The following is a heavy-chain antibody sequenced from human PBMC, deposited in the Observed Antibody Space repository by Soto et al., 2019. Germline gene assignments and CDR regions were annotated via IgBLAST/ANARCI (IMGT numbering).Heavy chain of an antibody. D-gene: IGHD3-3*01. V-gene: IGHV4-39*01. CDR1: GASISSSPYA. CDR3: ARHVHNQGYEYYFAS. J-gene: IGHJ4*02. CDR2: IDYGGTI. Sequence: SETLSLTCNASGASISSSPYAWGWIRQSAGKGLEWIGTIDYGGTIYYNPSLKSRITISLDTSKNQISLRLSSVAAADTAVYYCARHVHNQGYEYYFASWGQGTLVTVSS.